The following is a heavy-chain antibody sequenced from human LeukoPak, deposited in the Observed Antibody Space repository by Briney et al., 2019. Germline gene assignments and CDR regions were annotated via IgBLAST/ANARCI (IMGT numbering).Heavy chain of an antibody. V-gene: IGHV1-18*01. Sequence: GASVKVSCKASGYTFTSYGISWVRQAPGQGLEWMGWISAYNGNTNYAQKLQGRVTITTDTSTSTAYIELRSLRSDDTAVYYCARSLSADWFDPWGQGTLVTVSS. CDR1: GYTFTSYG. CDR2: ISAYNGNT. D-gene: IGHD2-2*01. CDR3: ARSLSADWFDP. J-gene: IGHJ5*02.